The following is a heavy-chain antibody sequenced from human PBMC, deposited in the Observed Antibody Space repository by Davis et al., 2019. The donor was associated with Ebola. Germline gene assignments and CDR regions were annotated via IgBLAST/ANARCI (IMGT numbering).Heavy chain of an antibody. J-gene: IGHJ5*02. CDR2: IIPILGIA. CDR3: ASQGIAGTYNCFDP. V-gene: IGHV1-69*04. Sequence: SVKVSCKASGGTFISYAISWVRQAPGQGLEWMGRIIPILGIANYAQKFQGRVTITADKSTSTAYMELSSLRSEDTAVYYCASQGIAGTYNCFDPWGQGTLVTVSS. CDR1: GGTFISYA. D-gene: IGHD6-13*01.